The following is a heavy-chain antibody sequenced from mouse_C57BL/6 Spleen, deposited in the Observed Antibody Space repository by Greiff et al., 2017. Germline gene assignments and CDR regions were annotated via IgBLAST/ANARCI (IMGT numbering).Heavy chain of an antibody. Sequence: EVMLVESGGDLVKPGGSLKLSCAASGFTFSSYGMSWVRQTPDKRLEWVATISSGGSYTYYPDSVKGRFTISRDNAKNTLYLQMSSLKSEDTAMYYCARPSYYYGSEDWYFDVWGTGTTVTVSS. V-gene: IGHV5-6*01. J-gene: IGHJ1*03. CDR3: ARPSYYYGSEDWYFDV. CDR2: ISSGGSYT. CDR1: GFTFSSYG. D-gene: IGHD1-1*01.